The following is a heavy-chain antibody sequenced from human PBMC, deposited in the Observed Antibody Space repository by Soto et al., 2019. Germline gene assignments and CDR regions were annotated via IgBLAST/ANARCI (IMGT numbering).Heavy chain of an antibody. CDR2: IYYSGST. D-gene: IGHD3-3*01. CDR1: GGSISSSSYY. J-gene: IGHJ4*02. V-gene: IGHV4-39*01. CDR3: ASTRYYDFWSGYYGPFDY. Sequence: SETLSLTCTVSGGSISSSSYYWGWIRQPPGKGLEWIGSIYYSGSTYYNPSLKSRVTISVDTSKNQFSLKLSSVTAADTAVYYCASTRYYDFWSGYYGPFDYWGQGTLVTVSS.